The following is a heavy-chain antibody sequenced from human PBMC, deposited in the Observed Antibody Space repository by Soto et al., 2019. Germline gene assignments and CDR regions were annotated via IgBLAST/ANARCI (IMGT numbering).Heavy chain of an antibody. J-gene: IGHJ4*02. CDR1: GFNFNTYY. V-gene: IGHV3-48*02. Sequence: PGGSLRLSCAGSGFNFNTYYMNWVRQAPGKGLEWVSYISDSGSTIYYADSVKGRFTISRDNVKNLLYLQMNSLRDEDTAVYYCARRLEYWGQGTLVTVSS. CDR3: ARRLEY. CDR2: ISDSGSTI.